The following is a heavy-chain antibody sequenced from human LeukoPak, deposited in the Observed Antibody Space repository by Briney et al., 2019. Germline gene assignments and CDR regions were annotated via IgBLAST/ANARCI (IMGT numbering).Heavy chain of an antibody. CDR3: AKGYCSSTSCHIDY. V-gene: IGHV3-30*02. D-gene: IGHD2-2*02. CDR1: GFTFSSYG. Sequence: GGSLRLSCAASGFTFSSYGMHWVRQAPGKGLEWVAVIWYGGSNKYYADSVKGRFTISRDNSKNTLYLQMNSLRAEDTAVYYCAKGYCSSTSCHIDYWGQGTLVTVSS. J-gene: IGHJ4*02. CDR2: IWYGGSNK.